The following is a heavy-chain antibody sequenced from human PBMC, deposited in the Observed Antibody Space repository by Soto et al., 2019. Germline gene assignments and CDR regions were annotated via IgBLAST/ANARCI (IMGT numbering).Heavy chain of an antibody. V-gene: IGHV4-59*08. CDR1: GGSISSYY. Sequence: SETLSLTCTVSGGSISSYYWSWIRQPPGKGLEWIGYIYYSGSTNYNPSLKSRVTISVDTSKNQFSLKLSSVTAADTAVYYCARAYGSFPSWLDPWGQGTLVTVSS. D-gene: IGHD3-10*01. CDR3: ARAYGSFPSWLDP. CDR2: IYYSGST. J-gene: IGHJ5*02.